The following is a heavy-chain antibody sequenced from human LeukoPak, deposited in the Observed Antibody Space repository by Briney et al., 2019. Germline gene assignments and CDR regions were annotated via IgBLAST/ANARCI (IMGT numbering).Heavy chain of an antibody. CDR2: ISYDGSNK. Sequence: GGSLRLSCAASGFTFSSYAMHWVRQAPGKGLEWVAVISYDGSNKYYADSVKGRFTISRDNSKNTLYLQMNSLRAEDTAVYYCARDRQWLERGLDYWGQGTLVTVSS. V-gene: IGHV3-30-3*01. D-gene: IGHD6-19*01. CDR3: ARDRQWLERGLDY. J-gene: IGHJ4*02. CDR1: GFTFSSYA.